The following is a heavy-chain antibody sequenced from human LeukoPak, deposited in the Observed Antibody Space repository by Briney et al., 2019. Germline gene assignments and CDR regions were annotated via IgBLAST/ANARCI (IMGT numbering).Heavy chain of an antibody. J-gene: IGHJ5*02. CDR2: ISAYNGNT. CDR3: AKGLEWLTRRHTWFDP. CDR1: GYTFTGYY. Sequence: ASVKVSCKASGYTFTGYYMHWVRQAPGQGLEWMGWISAYNGNTNYAQKLQGRVTMTTDTSTSTAYMELRSLRSDDTAVYYCAKGLEWLTRRHTWFDPWGQGTLVTVSS. D-gene: IGHD3-3*01. V-gene: IGHV1-18*04.